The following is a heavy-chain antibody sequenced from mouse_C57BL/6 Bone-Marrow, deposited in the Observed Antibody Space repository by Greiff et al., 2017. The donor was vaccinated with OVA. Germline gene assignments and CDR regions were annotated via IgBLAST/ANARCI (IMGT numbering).Heavy chain of an antibody. CDR1: GYTFTSYG. V-gene: IGHV1-81*01. D-gene: IGHD2-2*01. CDR3: ARLRVWLRLAMDY. Sequence: QVQLQQSGAELARPGASVKLSCKASGYTFTSYGISWVKQRTGQGLEWIGEIYPRSGNTYYNEKFKGKATLTADKSSSTAYMELRSLTSEDSAVYFGARLRVWLRLAMDYWGQGTSVTVSA. CDR2: IYPRSGNT. J-gene: IGHJ4*01.